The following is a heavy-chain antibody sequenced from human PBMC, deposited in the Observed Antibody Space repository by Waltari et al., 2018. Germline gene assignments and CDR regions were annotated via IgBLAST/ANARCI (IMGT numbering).Heavy chain of an antibody. J-gene: IGHJ4*02. CDR1: GFTFSSNW. CDR2: IKPDGSQQ. CDR3: ARDFNWGWDF. D-gene: IGHD7-27*01. V-gene: IGHV3-7*03. Sequence: EVQLVDSGGGLVQPGGSLRLSWPASGFTFSSNWMSWVRQAPGRGLEWLANIKPDGSQQYYVDSVRGRFSISRDNAKNSLYLQLNSLRAEDTAIYYCARDFNWGWDFWGQGTLVTVSS.